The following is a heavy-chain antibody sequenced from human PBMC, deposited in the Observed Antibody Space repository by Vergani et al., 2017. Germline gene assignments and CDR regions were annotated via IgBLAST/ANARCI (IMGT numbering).Heavy chain of an antibody. CDR3: ARDLNHRYNWNDLGLREDFDY. CDR2: ISYDGSNK. Sequence: VQLVESGGGVVQPGRSLRLSCAASGFTFSSYAMHWVRQAPGKGLEWVAVISYDGSNKYYADSVKGRFTISRDNSKNTLYLQMNSLRAEDTAVYYCARDLNHRYNWNDLGLREDFDYWGQGTLVTVSS. D-gene: IGHD1-20*01. V-gene: IGHV3-30-3*01. J-gene: IGHJ4*02. CDR1: GFTFSSYA.